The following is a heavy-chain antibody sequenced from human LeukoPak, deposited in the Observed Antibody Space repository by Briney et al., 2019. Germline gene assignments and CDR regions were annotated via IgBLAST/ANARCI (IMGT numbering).Heavy chain of an antibody. CDR1: GGTFSSYA. J-gene: IGHJ4*02. CDR3: ARVESAAGGQYY. V-gene: IGHV1-69*04. CDR2: IIPILGIA. D-gene: IGHD6-13*01. Sequence: SVKVSCKASGGTFSSYAISWVRQAPGQGLERMGRIIPILGIANYAQKFQGRVTITADKSTSTAYMELSSLRSEDTAVYYCARVESAAGGQYYWGQGTLVTVSS.